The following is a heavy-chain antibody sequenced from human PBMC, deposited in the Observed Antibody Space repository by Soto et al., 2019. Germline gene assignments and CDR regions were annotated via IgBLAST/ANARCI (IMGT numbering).Heavy chain of an antibody. CDR2: MNPNSGNT. V-gene: IGHV1-8*01. Sequence: ASVKVSCKASGYTFTSYDINWVRQATGQGLEWMGWMNPNSGNTGYAQKFQGRVTMTRNTSISTAYMELSSLRSEDTAVYYCARARGGYYYGSGSYRYYYYYYMDVWGKGTKVTVSS. D-gene: IGHD3-10*01. CDR3: ARARGGYYYGSGSYRYYYYYYMDV. CDR1: GYTFTSYD. J-gene: IGHJ6*03.